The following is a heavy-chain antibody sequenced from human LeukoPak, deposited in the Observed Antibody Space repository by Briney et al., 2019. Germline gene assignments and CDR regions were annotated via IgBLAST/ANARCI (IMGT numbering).Heavy chain of an antibody. CDR3: AKDSGWYSSGWLDY. D-gene: IGHD6-19*01. V-gene: IGHV3-30*18. Sequence: GGSLRLSCAASGFTFSSYGMHWLRQAPAKGLEWAAFISYDGSNEYCADSLKGRFTISRDNSKNTLYLQMNSLKAEDTAVYYCAKDSGWYSSGWLDYWGQGTLVTVSS. J-gene: IGHJ4*02. CDR1: GFTFSSYG. CDR2: ISYDGSNE.